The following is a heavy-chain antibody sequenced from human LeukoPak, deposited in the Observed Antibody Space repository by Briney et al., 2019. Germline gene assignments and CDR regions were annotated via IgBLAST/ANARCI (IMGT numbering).Heavy chain of an antibody. Sequence: GGSLRLSCAASGFTFSSYAMSWVRQAPGKGLEWVSAISGSGGSTYYADSVKGRFTISRDNSKNTLYLQMNSLRAEDTAVYYCAKGRGSGGYYDSSGYYYLDYWGQGTLVTVSS. D-gene: IGHD3-22*01. V-gene: IGHV3-23*01. CDR3: AKGRGSGGYYDSSGYYYLDY. CDR1: GFTFSSYA. J-gene: IGHJ4*02. CDR2: ISGSGGST.